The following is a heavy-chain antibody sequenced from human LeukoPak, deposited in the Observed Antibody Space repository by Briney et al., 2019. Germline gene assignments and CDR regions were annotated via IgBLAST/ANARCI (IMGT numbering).Heavy chain of an antibody. D-gene: IGHD2-21*02. Sequence: SETLSLTCTVSGGSISSGTYYWGWIRQPPGKGLQWIGRVYYSGSTYYNPSLQSRVTISVDTSKNHFSLKLSSVTAADTAVYYCARDPFVVVTAIEPGDYWGQGTLVTVSS. J-gene: IGHJ4*02. CDR2: VYYSGST. CDR3: ARDPFVVVTAIEPGDY. CDR1: GGSISSGTYY. V-gene: IGHV4-39*07.